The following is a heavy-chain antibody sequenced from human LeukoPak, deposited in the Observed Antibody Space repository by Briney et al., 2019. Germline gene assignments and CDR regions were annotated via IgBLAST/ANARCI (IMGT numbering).Heavy chain of an antibody. CDR3: AEWYSSSFDY. J-gene: IGHJ4*02. CDR1: GFTFSSYG. D-gene: IGHD6-13*01. CDR2: IRYDGSNK. Sequence: TGGSLRLSCAAPGFTFSSYGMHWVRQAPGKGLEWVAFIRYDGSNKYYADSVKGRFTISRDNSKNTLYLQMNSLRAEDTAVYYCAEWYSSSFDYWGQGTLVTVSS. V-gene: IGHV3-30*02.